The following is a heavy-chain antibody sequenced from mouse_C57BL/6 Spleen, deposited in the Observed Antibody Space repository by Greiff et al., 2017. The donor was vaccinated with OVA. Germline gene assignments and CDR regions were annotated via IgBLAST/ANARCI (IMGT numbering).Heavy chain of an antibody. J-gene: IGHJ3*01. V-gene: IGHV1-52*01. CDR3: ARDFGYDGYSVFAY. Sequence: QVQLQQPGAELVRPGSSVKLSCKASGYTFTSYWMHWVQQRPIQGLEWIGNIDPSDSETHYNQKFKDKATLTVDKSSSTAYMQLSSLTSEDSAVYYCARDFGYDGYSVFAYWGQGTLVTVSA. CDR2: IDPSDSET. CDR1: GYTFTSYW. D-gene: IGHD2-3*01.